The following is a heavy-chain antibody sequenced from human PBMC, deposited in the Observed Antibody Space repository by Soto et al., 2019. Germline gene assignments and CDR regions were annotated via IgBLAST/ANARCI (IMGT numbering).Heavy chain of an antibody. V-gene: IGHV4-31*03. CDR3: ARDLDLDYFDY. D-gene: IGHD3-9*01. J-gene: IGHJ4*02. CDR1: GGSISSGGYY. CDR2: IYYSGST. Sequence: PSETLSLTCTVSGGSISSGGYYWSWIRQHPGKGLEWIGYIYYSGSTYYNPSLKSRVTISIDTSKNQFSLKLSSMTAADTAVYYCARDLDLDYFDYWGQGTLVTVSS.